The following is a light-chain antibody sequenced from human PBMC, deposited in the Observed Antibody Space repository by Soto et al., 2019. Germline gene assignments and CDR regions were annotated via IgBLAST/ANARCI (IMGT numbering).Light chain of an antibody. CDR2: WVS. V-gene: IGKV4-1*01. CDR3: QQYHSLPYT. J-gene: IGKJ2*01. CDR1: QSVFYSVNSTNY. Sequence: DIVMTQSPDSLAVSLGERATINCKSSQSVFYSVNSTNYLGWFQQKPGQPPKLIIYWVSIRESGVPDRFCGSGSWTDFTLTISSVQAEDVALYSCQQYHSLPYTFGQGSKLEIK.